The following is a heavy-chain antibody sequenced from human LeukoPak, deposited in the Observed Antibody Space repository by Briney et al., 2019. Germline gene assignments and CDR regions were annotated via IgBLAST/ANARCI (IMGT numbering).Heavy chain of an antibody. CDR3: ARDLGYSSSWYVVDY. Sequence: ASVKVSCKASGYTFTSYGISWVRQAPGQGLEWMGWISAYNGNTNYAQKLQGRVTMTTDTYTSTAYMELRSLRSDDTAVYYCARDLGYSSSWYVVDYWGQGTLVTVSS. CDR1: GYTFTSYG. V-gene: IGHV1-18*01. J-gene: IGHJ4*02. CDR2: ISAYNGNT. D-gene: IGHD6-13*01.